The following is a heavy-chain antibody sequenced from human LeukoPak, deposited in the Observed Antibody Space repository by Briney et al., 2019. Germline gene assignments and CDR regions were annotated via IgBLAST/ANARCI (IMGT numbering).Heavy chain of an antibody. CDR2: ISYDGSNK. Sequence: GRSLRLSCAASGFTFSSYAMHWVRQAPGKGLEWVAVISYDGSNKYYADSVKGRFTISRDNSKNTLYLQMNSLRAEDTAVYYCARGGRAAAGNDYWGQGTLVTVSS. V-gene: IGHV3-30*14. CDR1: GFTFSSYA. J-gene: IGHJ4*02. CDR3: ARGGRAAAGNDY. D-gene: IGHD6-13*01.